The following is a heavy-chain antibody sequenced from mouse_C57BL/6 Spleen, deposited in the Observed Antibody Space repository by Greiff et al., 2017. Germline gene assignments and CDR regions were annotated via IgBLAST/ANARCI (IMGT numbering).Heavy chain of an antibody. V-gene: IGHV3-6*01. Sequence: EVKLVESGPGLVKPSQSLSLTCSVTGYSITSGYYWNWIRQFPGNKLEWMGYISYDGSNNYNPSLKNRISITRDTSKTQFFLKLNSVTTEDTATYYCARGWDPFAYWGQGTLVTVSA. CDR1: GYSITSGYY. J-gene: IGHJ3*01. CDR2: ISYDGSN. CDR3: ARGWDPFAY. D-gene: IGHD4-1*01.